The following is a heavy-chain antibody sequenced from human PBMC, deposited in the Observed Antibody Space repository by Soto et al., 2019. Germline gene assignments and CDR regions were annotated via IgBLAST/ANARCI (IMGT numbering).Heavy chain of an antibody. CDR3: ARVLYGSGTNWFDP. J-gene: IGHJ5*02. Sequence: GGALRLSCAASGGPFSSYCMNWVRPAPGEGLEYISYISISGTSVYYADSVKGRFTISRDNTRNSLYLQMNSLSAEDTAMYYCARVLYGSGTNWFDPWGQGALVTVSS. CDR1: GGPFSSYC. D-gene: IGHD3-10*01. V-gene: IGHV3-48*04. CDR2: ISISGTSV.